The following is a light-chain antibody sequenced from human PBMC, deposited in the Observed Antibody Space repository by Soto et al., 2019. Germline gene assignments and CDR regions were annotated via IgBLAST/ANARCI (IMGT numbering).Light chain of an antibody. J-gene: IGLJ2*01. CDR1: SSDIGGYNF. CDR3: SSYTISSTLVV. V-gene: IGLV2-14*01. CDR2: EVS. Sequence: QSVLTQPASVSGSPGQSITISCTGTSSDIGGYNFVSWYQQHPGNAPKLMIYEVSNRPSGVSNRFSGSKSGNTASLTISGLQAEDEAHYYCSSYTISSTLVVFGGGTKLTVL.